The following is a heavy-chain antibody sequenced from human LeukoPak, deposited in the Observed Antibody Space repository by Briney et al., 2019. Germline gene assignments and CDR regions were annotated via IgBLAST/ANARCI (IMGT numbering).Heavy chain of an antibody. CDR1: GFTFGDYA. Sequence: PGGSLRLSCTASGFTFGDYAMSWFRQAPGKGLEWVGFIRSKAYGGTTEYAASVKGRFTISRDDSKSIAYLQMNSLKTEDTAVYYCTRDRGGRIQLWSDYWGQGTLATVSS. D-gene: IGHD5-18*01. V-gene: IGHV3-49*03. CDR3: TRDRGGRIQLWSDY. J-gene: IGHJ4*02. CDR2: IRSKAYGGTT.